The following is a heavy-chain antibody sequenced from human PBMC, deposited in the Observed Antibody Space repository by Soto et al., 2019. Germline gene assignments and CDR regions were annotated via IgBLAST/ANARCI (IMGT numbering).Heavy chain of an antibody. J-gene: IGHJ4*02. CDR3: AREAADTAMDMGAYFDS. Sequence: EVQLVESGGGLVQPGGSLRLSCAASGFTFSSYWMSWVRQAPGKGLEWVANIKQDGSEKYYVDSVKGRFTISRDNAKNSLYLQMNSLRAEDTAVYYCAREAADTAMDMGAYFDSWGQGTLVTVSS. CDR2: IKQDGSEK. D-gene: IGHD5-18*01. CDR1: GFTFSSYW. V-gene: IGHV3-7*03.